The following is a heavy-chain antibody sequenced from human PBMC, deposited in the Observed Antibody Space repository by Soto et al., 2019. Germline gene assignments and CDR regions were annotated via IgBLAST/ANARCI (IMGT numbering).Heavy chain of an antibody. CDR3: ARGVRRANWFDP. CDR2: IYYSGST. Sequence: SETLSLTCTVSGGSISSYYWSWIRQPPGKGLEWIGYIYYSGSTNYNPSLKSRVTISVDTSKNQFSLKLSSVTAADTAVYYCARGVRRANWFDPWGQGTLVTVPQ. V-gene: IGHV4-59*01. CDR1: GGSISSYY. J-gene: IGHJ5*02.